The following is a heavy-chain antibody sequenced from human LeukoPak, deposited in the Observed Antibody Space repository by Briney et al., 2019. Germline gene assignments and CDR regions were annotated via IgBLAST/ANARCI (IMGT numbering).Heavy chain of an antibody. CDR3: ARDSSGWSIDY. V-gene: IGHV4-39*07. Sequence: PSETLSLTCTVSGGSISSSSYYWGWIRQPPGKGLEWIGSIYYSGSTYYNPSLKSRVTISVDTSKNQFSLKLSSVTAADTAVYYCARDSSGWSIDYWGQGTLVTVSS. J-gene: IGHJ4*02. CDR2: IYYSGST. D-gene: IGHD6-19*01. CDR1: GGSISSSSYY.